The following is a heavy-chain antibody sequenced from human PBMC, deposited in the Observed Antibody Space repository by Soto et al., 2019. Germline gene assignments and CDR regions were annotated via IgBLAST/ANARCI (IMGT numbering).Heavy chain of an antibody. V-gene: IGHV3-23*01. CDR1: GFTFSSYA. CDR2: ISGSGGST. J-gene: IGHJ5*02. CDR3: AKPPLSYSSSSWGLGP. Sequence: RLSCAASGFTFSSYAMSWVRQAPGKGLEWVSAISGSGGSTYYADSVKGRFTISRDNSKNTLYLQMNSLRAEDTAVYYCAKPPLSYSSSSWGLGPWGQGTLVTVSS. D-gene: IGHD6-6*01.